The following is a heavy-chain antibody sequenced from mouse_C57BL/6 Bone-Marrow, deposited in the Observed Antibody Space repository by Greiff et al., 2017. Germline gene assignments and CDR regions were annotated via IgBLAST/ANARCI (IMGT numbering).Heavy chain of an antibody. Sequence: VQLQQPGAELVRPGSSVKLSCKASGYTFTSYWMDWVKQRPGQGLEWIGNIYPSDSETHYNQKFKDKATLTVDKSSSTAYMQLSSLTSEDSAVDYCARGSNYPYYAMDYWGQGTSVTVSS. CDR3: ARGSNYPYYAMDY. J-gene: IGHJ4*01. CDR1: GYTFTSYW. V-gene: IGHV1-61*01. D-gene: IGHD2-5*01. CDR2: IYPSDSET.